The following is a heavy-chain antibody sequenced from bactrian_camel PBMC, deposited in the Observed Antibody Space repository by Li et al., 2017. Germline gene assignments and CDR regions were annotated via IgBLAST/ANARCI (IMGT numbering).Heavy chain of an antibody. D-gene: IGHD1*01. CDR3: AARSRVCALRPFAAYND. Sequence: HVQLVESGGGSVQTGGALRLSCTASGHAYSSACIGWFRQAPGKEREGVAVISAGGVTYYADSVKGQFTVSQANTKNTVYLQMNSLKPEDTAMYYCAARSRVCALRPFAAYNDWGQGTQVTVS. V-gene: IGHV3S53*01. CDR1: GHAYSSAC. CDR2: ISAGGVT. J-gene: IGHJ4*01.